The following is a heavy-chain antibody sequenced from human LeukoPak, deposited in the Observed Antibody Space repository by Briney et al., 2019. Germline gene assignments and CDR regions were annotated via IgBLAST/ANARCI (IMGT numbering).Heavy chain of an antibody. CDR1: GFTFSSYN. V-gene: IGHV3-21*04. Sequence: GGSLRLSCAASGFTFSSYNMNWVRQAPGKGLEWVSSISSSSSYIYYADSVKGRFTISRDNAKNSLYLQMNSLRAEDTAVYYCARANTMVRGVVRFYYYMDVWGKGTTVTVSS. J-gene: IGHJ6*03. CDR3: ARANTMVRGVVRFYYYMDV. CDR2: ISSSSSYI. D-gene: IGHD3-10*01.